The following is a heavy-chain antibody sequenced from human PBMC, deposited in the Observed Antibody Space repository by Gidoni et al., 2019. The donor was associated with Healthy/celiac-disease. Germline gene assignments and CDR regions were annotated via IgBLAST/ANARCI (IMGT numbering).Heavy chain of an antibody. V-gene: IGHV6-1*01. Sequence: QVQLQQSGPGLVKPSQTLPLTCAISGDSVASNSTAWNWTSQYPSSGLEWLGRTNYRSKWYNDYAVSVKSRITINPDTSKNQFSLQLNSVTPEDTAVYYCARDLAVADDYYYFDYWGQGTLVTVSS. J-gene: IGHJ4*02. CDR1: GDSVASNSTA. D-gene: IGHD6-19*01. CDR2: TNYRSKWYN. CDR3: ARDLAVADDYYYFDY.